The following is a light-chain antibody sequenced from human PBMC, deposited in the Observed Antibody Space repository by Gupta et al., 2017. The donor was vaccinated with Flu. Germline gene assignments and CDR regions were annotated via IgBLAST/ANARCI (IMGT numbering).Light chain of an antibody. CDR1: ALPKQY. CDR3: QSVDSSGTFYV. V-gene: IGLV3-25*02. Sequence: SYELTQPPSVSVSPGQTARITCSGDALPKQYVYWYQQKPGQAPMVVIYKDSERPSGIPERFSGSSSGTTVTLTISGVQAEDEADYYCQSVDSSGTFYVFGAGTKVTV. J-gene: IGLJ1*01. CDR2: KDS.